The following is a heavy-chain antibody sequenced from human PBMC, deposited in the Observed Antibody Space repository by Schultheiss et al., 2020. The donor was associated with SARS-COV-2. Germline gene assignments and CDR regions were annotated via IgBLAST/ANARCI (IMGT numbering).Heavy chain of an antibody. CDR2: IIPNSGGT. CDR1: GGTFSSYT. J-gene: IGHJ4*02. D-gene: IGHD6-13*01. Sequence: ASVKVSCKASGGTFSSYTISWVRQAPGQGLEWMGRIIPNSGGTNYAQKFQGWVTMTMDTSISTAYMELSRLRSEDMVVYYCARGNRLGIAAAGPHFDYWGQGTLVTVSS. CDR3: ARGNRLGIAAAGPHFDY. V-gene: IGHV1-2*04.